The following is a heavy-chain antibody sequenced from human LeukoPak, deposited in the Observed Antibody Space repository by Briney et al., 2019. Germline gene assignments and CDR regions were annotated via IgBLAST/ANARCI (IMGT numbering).Heavy chain of an antibody. CDR3: ARGWNRIAVSPFDP. CDR2: VHASGHT. J-gene: IGHJ5*02. Sequence: SETLSLTCSVSGGSISGYYWSWIRQSAEKGLEWIGRVHASGHTNYNPSLESRVSMSVDPSKTQFSLRLTSVTAADTAVYYCARGWNRIAVSPFDPWGQGTLVTVSS. D-gene: IGHD6-19*01. V-gene: IGHV4-4*07. CDR1: GGSISGYY.